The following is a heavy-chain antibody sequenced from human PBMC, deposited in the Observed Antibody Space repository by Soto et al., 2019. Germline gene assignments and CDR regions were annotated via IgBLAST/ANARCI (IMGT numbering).Heavy chain of an antibody. D-gene: IGHD5-12*01. Sequence: MSWIRQAPGKGLEWVSYISSSGSTIYYADSVKGRFTISRDNAKNSLYLQMNSLRAEDTAVYYCARGYRGGVATIPLWGQGTLVTVSS. CDR2: ISSSGSTI. J-gene: IGHJ4*02. V-gene: IGHV3-11*01. CDR3: ARGYRGGVATIPL.